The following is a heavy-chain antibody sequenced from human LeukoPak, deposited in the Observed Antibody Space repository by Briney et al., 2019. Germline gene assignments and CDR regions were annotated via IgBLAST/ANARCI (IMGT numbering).Heavy chain of an antibody. V-gene: IGHV3-21*01. D-gene: IGHD1-7*01. CDR1: GFTFSSYS. CDR2: ISSSSSYI. J-gene: IGHJ4*02. CDR3: ARDGIKTGTSDY. Sequence: GGSLRLSCAASGFTFSSYSMNWVRQAPGKGLEWVSSISSSSSYIYYADSVKGRFTISRDNAKNSLYLQMNSLRAEDTAVYYCARDGIKTGTSDYWGQGTLVTVSS.